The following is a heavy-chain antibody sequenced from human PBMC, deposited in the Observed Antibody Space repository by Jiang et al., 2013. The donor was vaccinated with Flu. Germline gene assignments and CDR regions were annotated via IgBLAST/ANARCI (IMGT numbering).Heavy chain of an antibody. CDR3: ARDGGYSGYDFDY. Sequence: KFQGRVTITADESTSTAYMELSSLRSEDTAVYYCARDGGYSGYDFDYWGQGTLVTVSS. J-gene: IGHJ4*02. D-gene: IGHD5-12*01. V-gene: IGHV1-69*01.